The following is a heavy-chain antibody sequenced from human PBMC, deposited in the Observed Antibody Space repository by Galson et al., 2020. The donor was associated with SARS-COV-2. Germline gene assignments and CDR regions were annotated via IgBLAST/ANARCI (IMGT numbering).Heavy chain of an antibody. Sequence: GESLKISCVASGFTFSDYYMSWVRQAPGKGLEWVSYISSSGSYTNYADSVKGRFTISRDNAKNSLYLQMNSLRAEDTALYFCARNGRDCSGGICYGAEYFQHWGQGTLVTVSS. V-gene: IGHV3-11*06. J-gene: IGHJ1*01. CDR2: ISSSGSYT. CDR3: ARNGRDCSGGICYGAEYFQH. D-gene: IGHD2-15*01. CDR1: GFTFSDYY.